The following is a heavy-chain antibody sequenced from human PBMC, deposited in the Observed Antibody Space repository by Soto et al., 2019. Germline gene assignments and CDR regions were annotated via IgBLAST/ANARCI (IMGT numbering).Heavy chain of an antibody. V-gene: IGHV4-31*03. J-gene: IGHJ5*02. D-gene: IGHD3-10*01. CDR3: AREYRSTMVRGVTRFDP. CDR1: GGSISSGGYY. CDR2: IYYSGST. Sequence: QVQLQESGPGLVKPSQTLSLTCTVSGGSISSGGYYWSWIRQHPGKGLEWIGYIYYSGSTYYNPSLKSRVTISVDTSKNQFSLQLSSVTAADTAVYYCAREYRSTMVRGVTRFDPWGQGTLVTVSS.